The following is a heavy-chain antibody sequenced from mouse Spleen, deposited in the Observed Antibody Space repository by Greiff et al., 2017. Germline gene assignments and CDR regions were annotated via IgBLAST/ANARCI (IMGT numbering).Heavy chain of an antibody. D-gene: IGHD2-2*01. Sequence: VKLQESGPGLVAPSQSLSITCTVSGFSLTSYAISWVRQPPGKGLEWLGVIWTGGGTNYNSALKSRLSISKDNSKSQVFLKMNSLQTDDTARYYCARNEDGYDDWDFAYWGQGTLVTVSA. V-gene: IGHV2-9-1*01. CDR3: ARNEDGYDDWDFAY. CDR1: GFSLTSYA. CDR2: IWTGGGT. J-gene: IGHJ3*01.